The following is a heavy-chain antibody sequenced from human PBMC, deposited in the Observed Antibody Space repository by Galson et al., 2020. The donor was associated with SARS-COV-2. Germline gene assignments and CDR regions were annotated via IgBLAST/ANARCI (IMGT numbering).Heavy chain of an antibody. Sequence: SETLSLTCTISGGSIASYYGSWVRQPPGKGLEWIGYIYYTGDSTKFSPSLSSRVTMSVAASTNQFSLKLSSVTAADTAVYYCARGDYDSSHFPYYYMDVWGAGTTVTVSS. CDR2: IYYTGDST. D-gene: IGHD3-22*01. CDR1: GGSIASYY. V-gene: IGHV4-59*01. CDR3: ARGDYDSSHFPYYYMDV. J-gene: IGHJ6*03.